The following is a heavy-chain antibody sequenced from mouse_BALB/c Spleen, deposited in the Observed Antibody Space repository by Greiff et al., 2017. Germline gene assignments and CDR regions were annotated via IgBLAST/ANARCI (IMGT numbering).Heavy chain of an antibody. CDR1: GFTFSSYA. Sequence: EVKLVESGGGLVKPGGSLKLSCAASGFTFSSYAMSWVRQTPEKRLEWVASISSGGSTYYPDSVKGRFTISRDNARNILYLQMSSLRSEDTAMYYCARGGGVDYYGYGYAMDYWGQGTSVTVSS. CDR3: ARGGGVDYYGYGYAMDY. V-gene: IGHV5-6-5*01. D-gene: IGHD1-2*01. CDR2: ISSGGST. J-gene: IGHJ4*01.